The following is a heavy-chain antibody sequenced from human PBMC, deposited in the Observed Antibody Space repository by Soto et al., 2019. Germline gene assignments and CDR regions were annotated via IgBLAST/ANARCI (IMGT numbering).Heavy chain of an antibody. CDR3: ARGRRCSGGSCPHFDY. J-gene: IGHJ4*02. V-gene: IGHV4-30-2*01. Sequence: PSETLSLTCAVSGGSISSGGYSWSWIRQPPGKGLEWIGYIYHSGSTYYNPSLKSRVTISVDRSKNQFSLKLSSVTAADTAVYYCARGRRCSGGSCPHFDYWGKGTLVTVSS. CDR2: IYHSGST. D-gene: IGHD2-15*01. CDR1: GGSISSGGYS.